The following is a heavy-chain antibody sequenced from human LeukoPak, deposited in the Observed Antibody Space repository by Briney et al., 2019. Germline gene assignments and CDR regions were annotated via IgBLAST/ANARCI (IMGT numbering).Heavy chain of an antibody. CDR3: ARPLEAGYSSSHYGMDL. CDR2: IYPGDSDT. V-gene: IGHV5-51*01. CDR1: GYSFTSYW. J-gene: IGHJ6*02. D-gene: IGHD6-6*01. Sequence: GESLKISCEVSGYSFTSYWIGWVRQMPGKGLEWMGIIYPGDSDTRYSPSFQGQVTISADKSIRTAYLQWSSLKASDTAMYYCARPLEAGYSSSHYGMDLWGQGTTVTVSS.